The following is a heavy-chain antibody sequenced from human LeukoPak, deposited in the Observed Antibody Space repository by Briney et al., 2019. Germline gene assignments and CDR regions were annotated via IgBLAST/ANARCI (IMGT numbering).Heavy chain of an antibody. J-gene: IGHJ6*03. Sequence: SETLSLTCTVSGGSINAYYWSWIRHPPGKGLEWIGEINHSGSTNYNPYLKSRVTISVDTSKNQFSMKLSYVNAADTAVYYCARGNCYYYYTMDVWGKGTTVTVSS. CDR2: INHSGST. CDR1: GGSINAYY. V-gene: IGHV4-34*01. CDR3: ARGNCYYYYTMDV.